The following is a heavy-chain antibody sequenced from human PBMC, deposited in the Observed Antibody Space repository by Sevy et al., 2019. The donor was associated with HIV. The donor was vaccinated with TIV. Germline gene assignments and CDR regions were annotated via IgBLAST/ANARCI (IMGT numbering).Heavy chain of an antibody. CDR3: TSTLSYYDILTGYYQGPLGY. CDR2: IKSKTDGGTT. CDR1: GFTFSNAW. D-gene: IGHD3-9*01. Sequence: GGSLRLSCAASGFTFSNAWMSWVRQAPGKGLEWVGRIKSKTDGGTTDYAAPVKGRFTISRDDSKNTLYLQMNSLKTEDTAVYYCTSTLSYYDILTGYYQGPLGYWGQGTLVTVSS. V-gene: IGHV3-15*01. J-gene: IGHJ4*02.